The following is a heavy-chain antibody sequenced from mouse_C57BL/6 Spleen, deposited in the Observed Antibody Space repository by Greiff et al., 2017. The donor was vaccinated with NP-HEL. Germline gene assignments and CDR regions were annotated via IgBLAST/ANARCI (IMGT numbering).Heavy chain of an antibody. CDR2: IYPGNSDT. D-gene: IGHD1-1*01. Sequence: EVKVVESGTVLARPGASVKMSCKTSGYTFTSYWMHWVKQRPGQGLEWIGAIYPGNSDTSYNQKFKGKAKLTAVTSASTAYMELSSLTNEDSAVYYCTSHYYGSYFDYWGQGTTLTVSS. CDR1: GYTFTSYW. CDR3: TSHYYGSYFDY. J-gene: IGHJ2*01. V-gene: IGHV1-5*01.